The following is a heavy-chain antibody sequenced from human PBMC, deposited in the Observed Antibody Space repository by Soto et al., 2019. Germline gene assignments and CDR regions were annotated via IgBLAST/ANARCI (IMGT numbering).Heavy chain of an antibody. D-gene: IGHD2-15*01. CDR1: GGSVSSTNW. J-gene: IGHJ5*02. CDR2: IYHIGST. Sequence: VQLLQSGPGLVKPSGTLSLTCAVSGGSVSSTNWWSWVRQSPGKGLEWIGDIYHIGSTNYNPSLRGRVTISVDKSNNQFSLTLKYVTAADTAVYYCATLPPCIEVTVLPIPTWGQGTLVTVSS. CDR3: ATLPPCIEVTVLPIPT. V-gene: IGHV4-4*02.